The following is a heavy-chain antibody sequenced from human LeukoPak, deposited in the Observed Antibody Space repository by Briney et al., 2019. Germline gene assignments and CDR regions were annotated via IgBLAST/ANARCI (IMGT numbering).Heavy chain of an antibody. D-gene: IGHD7-27*01. Sequence: SETLSLTCTVSGGSISSSSYYWGWIRQPPGKGLEWIGSIYNSGSTYYNPSLKSRVTISVDTSKNQFSLRLSSVTAADTAAYYCARNIRTGDLNWFDPWGQGTLVTVSS. CDR1: GGSISSSSYY. V-gene: IGHV4-39*01. J-gene: IGHJ5*02. CDR2: IYNSGST. CDR3: ARNIRTGDLNWFDP.